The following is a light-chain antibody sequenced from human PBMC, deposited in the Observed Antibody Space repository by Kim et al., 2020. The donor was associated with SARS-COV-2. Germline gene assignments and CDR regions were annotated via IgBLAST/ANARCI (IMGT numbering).Light chain of an antibody. V-gene: IGLV1-40*01. CDR3: QSLDSSLSVI. CDR1: RSNIGAGYD. CDR2: ANN. J-gene: IGLJ2*01. Sequence: QSVLTQPPSVSGAPGQRVTISCTGRRSNIGAGYDVHWYQQLPGTAPTLLIYANNNRPSGVPDRFSGSKSGTSASLAITGLQTEDEADYYCQSLDSSLSVIFGGGTKLTVL.